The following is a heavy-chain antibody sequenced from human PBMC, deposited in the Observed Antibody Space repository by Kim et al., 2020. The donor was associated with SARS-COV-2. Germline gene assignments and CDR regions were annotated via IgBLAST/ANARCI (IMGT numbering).Heavy chain of an antibody. CDR1: GFTFSSYG. J-gene: IGHJ4*02. V-gene: IGHV3-30*18. D-gene: IGHD2-15*01. Sequence: GGSLRLSCAASGFTFSSYGMHWVRQAPGKGLERVGVISYDGSNKYYADSVKGRFTISRDNSKNTLYLQMNSLRAEDTAVYYCAKDARLYCSGGSCYGLDYWGQGTLVTVSS. CDR3: AKDARLYCSGGSCYGLDY. CDR2: ISYDGSNK.